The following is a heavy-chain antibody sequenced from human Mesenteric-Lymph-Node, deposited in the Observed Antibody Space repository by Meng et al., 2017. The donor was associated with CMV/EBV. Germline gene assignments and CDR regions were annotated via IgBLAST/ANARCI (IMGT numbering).Heavy chain of an antibody. Sequence: SVKVSCKASGGTFSSYTISWVRQAPGQGLEWMGRIIPILGIANYAQKFQGRVTITADKSTSTAYMELSSLRSGDTAVYYCARDPFWSGYYRWFDPWGQGTLVTVSS. J-gene: IGHJ5*02. CDR1: GGTFSSYT. CDR2: IIPILGIA. D-gene: IGHD3-3*01. CDR3: ARDPFWSGYYRWFDP. V-gene: IGHV1-69*04.